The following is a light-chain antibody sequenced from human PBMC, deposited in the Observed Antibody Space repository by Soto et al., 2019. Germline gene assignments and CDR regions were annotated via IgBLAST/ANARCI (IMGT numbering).Light chain of an antibody. V-gene: IGKV3-20*01. Sequence: EIVLTQSPGTLSLSPGERATLSCRASQSVTSGYLAWYQQRAGQAPRLLIYHASARVTGIPDSFSGSVSGTDITRAISRQEPEYFSVYYGRQYGSSPCTVGGATKGDI. J-gene: IGKJ4*02. CDR2: HAS. CDR1: QSVTSGY. CDR3: RQYGSSPCT.